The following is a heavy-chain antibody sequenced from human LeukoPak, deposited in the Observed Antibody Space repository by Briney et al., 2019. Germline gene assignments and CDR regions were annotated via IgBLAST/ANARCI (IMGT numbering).Heavy chain of an antibody. Sequence: QTGGSLRLSCAASGFTFSSYEMNWVRQAPGKGLEWVSYISSSGSTIYYADSVKGRFTISRDNAKNSLYLQMNSLRAEDTAVYYCLARGYGDYGDDFDIWGQGTMVTVSS. D-gene: IGHD4-17*01. CDR2: ISSSGSTI. CDR3: LARGYGDYGDDFDI. V-gene: IGHV3-48*03. CDR1: GFTFSSYE. J-gene: IGHJ3*02.